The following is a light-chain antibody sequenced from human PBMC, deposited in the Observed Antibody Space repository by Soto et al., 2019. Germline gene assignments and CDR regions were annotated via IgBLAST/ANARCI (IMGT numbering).Light chain of an antibody. CDR2: ATS. J-gene: IGKJ1*01. CDR1: QSVSRRY. CDR3: HQYYDWPPWT. V-gene: IGKV3-15*01. Sequence: EIVLTQSPGTLSLSPGERATLSCRASQSVSRRYLAWYRQRPGQPPSLLIYATSTRATGVPARFTGSGSGTEFTLTISSLQSEDFAVYYCHQYYDWPPWTFGQGTKVEI.